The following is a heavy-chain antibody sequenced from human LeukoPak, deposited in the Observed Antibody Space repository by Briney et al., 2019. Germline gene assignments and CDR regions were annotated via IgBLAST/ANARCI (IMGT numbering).Heavy chain of an antibody. Sequence: SVKVSCKASGYTFTSYGISWVRQAPGQGLEWMGRIIPILGIANYAQKFQGRVTITADKSTSTAYMELSSLRSEDTAVYYCARQIGGSFDYWGQGTLVTVSS. CDR2: IIPILGIA. CDR1: GYTFTSYG. V-gene: IGHV1-69*04. D-gene: IGHD2-15*01. CDR3: ARQIGGSFDY. J-gene: IGHJ4*02.